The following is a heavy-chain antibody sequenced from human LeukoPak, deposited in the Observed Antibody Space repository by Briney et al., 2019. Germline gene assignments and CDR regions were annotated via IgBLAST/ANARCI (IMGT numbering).Heavy chain of an antibody. V-gene: IGHV3-23*01. D-gene: IGHD6-13*01. CDR3: AREGIAAAGAEASFSGH. CDR2: ISGSGGST. Sequence: PGGSLRLSCAASGFTFSSYAMSWVRQAPGKGLEWVSAISGSGGSTYYADSVKGRFTISRDNSKNTLYLQMNSLRAEDTAVYYCAREGIAAAGAEASFSGHWGQGNLVTVSS. CDR1: GFTFSSYA. J-gene: IGHJ4*02.